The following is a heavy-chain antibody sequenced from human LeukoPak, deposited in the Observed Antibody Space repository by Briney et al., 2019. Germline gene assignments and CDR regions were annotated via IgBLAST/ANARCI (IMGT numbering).Heavy chain of an antibody. V-gene: IGHV4-34*01. J-gene: IGHJ6*03. D-gene: IGHD6-6*01. CDR1: GGSFSGYY. CDR2: INHSGST. CDR3: ARGSILEPKDIAARLYSYYYMDV. Sequence: SETLSLTCAVYGGSFSGYYRSWIRQPPGKGLEWIGEINHSGSTNYNLSLKSLVTISVDTSKNQFSLKLSSVTAAHTAVYHCARGSILEPKDIAARLYSYYYMDVWGKGTTVTVSS.